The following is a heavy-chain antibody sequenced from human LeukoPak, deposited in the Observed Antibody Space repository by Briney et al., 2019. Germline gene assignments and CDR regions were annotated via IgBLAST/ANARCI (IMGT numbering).Heavy chain of an antibody. CDR1: GGTFSSYA. D-gene: IGHD3-22*01. J-gene: IGHJ3*02. Sequence: SVKVSCTASGGTFSSYAISWVRQAPGQGLEWMGGIIPIFGTANYAQKFQGRVTITADESTSTAYMELSSLRSEDTAVYYCAREVDSSLDAFDIWGQGTMVTVSS. CDR2: IIPIFGTA. CDR3: AREVDSSLDAFDI. V-gene: IGHV1-69*13.